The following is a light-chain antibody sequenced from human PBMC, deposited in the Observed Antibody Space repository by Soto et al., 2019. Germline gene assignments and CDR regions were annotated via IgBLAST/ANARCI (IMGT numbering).Light chain of an antibody. CDR3: QAWDSSTFVV. Sequence: SYELTQPPSVSESPGQTASITCSGDTLGDKYACWYQQKPGQSPVQVIYQDDKRPSGIPERFSGSNSGNTATLTISGTQGMDEADYYCQAWDSSTFVVFGGGTKLTVL. CDR1: TLGDKY. CDR2: QDD. V-gene: IGLV3-1*01. J-gene: IGLJ2*01.